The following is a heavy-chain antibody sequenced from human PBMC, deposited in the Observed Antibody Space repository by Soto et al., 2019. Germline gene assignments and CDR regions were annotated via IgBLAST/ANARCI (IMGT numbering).Heavy chain of an antibody. CDR3: AAGQIASSSPHYYYYYGMDV. D-gene: IGHD6-6*01. V-gene: IGHV1-58*01. CDR1: GFTFTSSP. Sequence: GASVKVSCKASGFTFTSSPVQWVRQARGQRLEWIGWIVVGSGNTNYAQKFQERVTITRDMSTSTAYMELSSLRSEDTAVYYCAAGQIASSSPHYYYYYGMDVWGQGTTVTVSS. J-gene: IGHJ6*02. CDR2: IVVGSGNT.